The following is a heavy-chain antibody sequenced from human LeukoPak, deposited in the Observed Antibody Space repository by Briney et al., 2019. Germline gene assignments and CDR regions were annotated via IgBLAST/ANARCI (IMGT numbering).Heavy chain of an antibody. D-gene: IGHD2-15*01. Sequence: GGSLRLSCAASGFTFSSYSINWIRQAPGKGLEWVSSISGSSSYIYYADSVKGRFTISRDNAKNSLYLQMSSLRAEDTAVYYCARLEGYCSGGSCYYYYGMDVWGKGTTVTVSS. V-gene: IGHV3-21*01. CDR1: GFTFSSYS. J-gene: IGHJ6*04. CDR3: ARLEGYCSGGSCYYYYGMDV. CDR2: ISGSSSYI.